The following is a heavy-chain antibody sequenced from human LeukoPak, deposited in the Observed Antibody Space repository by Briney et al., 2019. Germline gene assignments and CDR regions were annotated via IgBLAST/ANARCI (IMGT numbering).Heavy chain of an antibody. J-gene: IGHJ4*02. D-gene: IGHD2-2*02. CDR3: AKPLGDRRYCSSTSCYTGLDY. V-gene: IGHV3-23*01. Sequence: RGSLRLSCAASGFTFSSYAMSWVRQAPGKGLEWVSAISGSVGSTYYADSVKGRFTISRDNSKNTLYLQMNSLRAEDTAVYYCAKPLGDRRYCSSTSCYTGLDYWGQGTLVTVSS. CDR1: GFTFSSYA. CDR2: ISGSVGST.